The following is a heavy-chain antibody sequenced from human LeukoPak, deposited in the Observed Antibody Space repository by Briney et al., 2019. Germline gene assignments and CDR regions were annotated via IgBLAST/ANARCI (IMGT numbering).Heavy chain of an antibody. CDR1: GFTFSSYG. Sequence: GGSLRLSCAASGFTFSSYGMHWVRQAPGKGLECVAVISYDGSNKYYADSVKGRFTISRDNSKNTLYLQMNSLRAEDTAVYYCAKPAHSSGWYVDYWGQGTLVTVSS. J-gene: IGHJ4*02. CDR2: ISYDGSNK. V-gene: IGHV3-30*18. CDR3: AKPAHSSGWYVDY. D-gene: IGHD6-19*01.